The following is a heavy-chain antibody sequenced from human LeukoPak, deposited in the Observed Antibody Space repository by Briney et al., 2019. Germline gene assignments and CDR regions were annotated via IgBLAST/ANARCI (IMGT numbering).Heavy chain of an antibody. D-gene: IGHD3-22*01. Sequence: SQTLSLTCTVSGGSISSGDYFWSWIRQPPGKGLEWIGYIYYRGSTYYNPSLKSRVTISLDPSKNQFSLKLSSVTAADTAVYYCARDPLDSSGSHFDYWGQGTLVTVSS. V-gene: IGHV4-30-4*01. CDR3: ARDPLDSSGSHFDY. CDR1: GGSISSGDYF. J-gene: IGHJ4*02. CDR2: IYYRGST.